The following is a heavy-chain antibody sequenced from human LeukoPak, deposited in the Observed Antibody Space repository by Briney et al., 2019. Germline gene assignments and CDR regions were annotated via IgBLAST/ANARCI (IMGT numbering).Heavy chain of an antibody. J-gene: IGHJ4*02. V-gene: IGHV3-23*01. D-gene: IGHD5-12*01. CDR1: GFTFSSYA. CDR2: INDYDGSI. Sequence: PGGSLRLSCAASGFTFSSYAMSWVRQAPGKGLEWVSTINDYDGSIHYADSVEGRFSVSRGNSKSTMYLQMSSLRAEDTAVYYCAKGRSGYHYWGQGTLVTVSS. CDR3: AKGRSGYHY.